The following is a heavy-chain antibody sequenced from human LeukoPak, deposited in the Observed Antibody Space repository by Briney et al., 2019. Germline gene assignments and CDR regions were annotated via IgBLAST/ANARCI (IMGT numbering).Heavy chain of an antibody. D-gene: IGHD2-15*01. CDR3: ARGVSNCSGGSCYSFDY. V-gene: IGHV4-61*02. CDR2: IYTSGST. CDR1: GGSISSGSYY. Sequence: SKTLSLTCTVSGGSISSGSYYWSWIRQPAGKGLEWIGRIYTSGSTNYNPSLKSRVTISVDTSKNQFSLKLSSVTAADTAVYYCARGVSNCSGGSCYSFDYWGQGTLVTVSS. J-gene: IGHJ4*02.